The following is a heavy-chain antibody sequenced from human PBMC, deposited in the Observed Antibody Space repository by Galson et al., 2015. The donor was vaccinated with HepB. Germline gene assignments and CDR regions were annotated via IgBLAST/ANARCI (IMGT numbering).Heavy chain of an antibody. V-gene: IGHV3-74*01. CDR1: GFTFSSYW. Sequence: SLRLSCAASGFTFSSYWMHWVRQAPGKGLVWVSRINSDGSSTSYADSVKGRFTISRDNAKNTLYLQMNSLRAEDTAVYYCARDEEWLVRAFDIWGQGTMVTVSS. J-gene: IGHJ3*02. D-gene: IGHD6-19*01. CDR3: ARDEEWLVRAFDI. CDR2: INSDGSST.